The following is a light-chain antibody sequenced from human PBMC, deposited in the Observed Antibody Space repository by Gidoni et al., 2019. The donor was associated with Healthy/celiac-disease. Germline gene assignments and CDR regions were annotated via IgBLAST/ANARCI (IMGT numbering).Light chain of an antibody. Sequence: DIQMTQSPSSLSASVGDRVTITCRASQSISNYLNWYQQRPGKAPKLLIYAASSLESGVPSRFSGRGSWTDFTLTISSLQPEDFAAYYCQQSYSTPRTFGQGTKVEIK. CDR3: QQSYSTPRT. J-gene: IGKJ1*01. CDR1: QSISNY. CDR2: AAS. V-gene: IGKV1-39*01.